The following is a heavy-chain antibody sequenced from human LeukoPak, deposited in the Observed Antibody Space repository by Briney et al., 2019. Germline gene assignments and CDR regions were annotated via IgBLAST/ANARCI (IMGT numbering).Heavy chain of an antibody. D-gene: IGHD1-26*01. V-gene: IGHV3-7*01. CDR2: IKQDRSEK. CDR1: GFTFSSYS. CDR3: ARERSKSGRPSPFDY. Sequence: GGSLRLSCAASGFTFSSYSMSWVRQAPGKGLELVANIKQDRSEKYYVDSVKGRFTISRDNAKNSLYLQMNSLRAEDTAVYYCARERSKSGRPSPFDYWGQGTLVTVSS. J-gene: IGHJ4*02.